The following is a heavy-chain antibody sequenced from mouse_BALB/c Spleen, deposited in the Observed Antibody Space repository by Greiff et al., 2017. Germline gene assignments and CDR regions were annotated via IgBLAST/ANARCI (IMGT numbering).Heavy chain of an antibody. CDR3: ASCEWFAY. J-gene: IGHJ3*01. CDR1: GYNFTSYW. Sequence: QVQLQQPGAELVKPGTSVKLSCKASGYNFTSYWINWVKLRPGQGLEWIGDIYPGSGSTNYNEKFKSKATLTVDTSSSTAYMQLSSLASEDSALYYCASCEWFAYWGQGTLVTVSA. CDR2: IYPGSGST. V-gene: IGHV1-55*01.